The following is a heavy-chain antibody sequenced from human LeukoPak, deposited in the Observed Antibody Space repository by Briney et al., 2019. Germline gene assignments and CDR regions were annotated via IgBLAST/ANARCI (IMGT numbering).Heavy chain of an antibody. CDR2: VIPIFGTA. V-gene: IGHV1-69*01. J-gene: IGHJ4*02. CDR3: ARAYDILTGYWFDY. Sequence: SVKVSCKASGGTSSSYAISWVRQAPGQGLEWMGGVIPIFGTANYAQKFQGRVTITADESTSTAYMELSSLRSEDTAVYYCARAYDILTGYWFDYWGQGTLVTVSS. CDR1: GGTSSSYA. D-gene: IGHD3-9*01.